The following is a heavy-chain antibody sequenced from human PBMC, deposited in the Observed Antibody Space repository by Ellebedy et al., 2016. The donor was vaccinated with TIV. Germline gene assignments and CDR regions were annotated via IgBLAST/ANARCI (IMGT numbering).Heavy chain of an antibody. CDR3: ARSRLGGGHWYFDF. Sequence: ASVKVSXKVSSYTFTRYGMSWVRQAPGQGLEWMGWIAVYNGHTKYAQKFQDRVVMTTETATSTVCMELRSLRSDDTAVYYCARSRLGGGHWYFDFWGRGTLVTVSS. J-gene: IGHJ2*01. CDR1: SYTFTRYG. V-gene: IGHV1-18*01. CDR2: IAVYNGHT. D-gene: IGHD3-10*01.